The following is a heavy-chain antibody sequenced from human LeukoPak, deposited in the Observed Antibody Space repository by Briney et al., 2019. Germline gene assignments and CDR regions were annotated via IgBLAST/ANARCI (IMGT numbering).Heavy chain of an antibody. CDR1: GGSFSSSY. Sequence: PSETLSLTCTVSGGSFSSSYWSWIRQPPGKGLEWIGYIFYTGGTNYNPSLKSRVPISVDTSKHQFSLELTAMPAADTAVYYCASCPLRYRNWCGEGMDVWGQGTKVTVSS. D-gene: IGHD3-9*01. J-gene: IGHJ6*02. CDR2: IFYTGGT. V-gene: IGHV4-59*01. CDR3: ASCPLRYRNWCGEGMDV.